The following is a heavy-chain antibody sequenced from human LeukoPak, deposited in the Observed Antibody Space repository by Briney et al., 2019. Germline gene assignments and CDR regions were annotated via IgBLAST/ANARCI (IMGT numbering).Heavy chain of an antibody. J-gene: IGHJ4*02. CDR2: ISGSGGST. Sequence: GGSLRLSCAASGFTYSSYAMSWVRQAPGKGREWGSAISGSGGSTYYADSVKGRFTISRDNSKNTLYLQMNSLRAEDTAVYYCAKTPVTYYYDSSGAPWYFDYWGQGTLVTVSS. V-gene: IGHV3-23*01. D-gene: IGHD3-22*01. CDR1: GFTYSSYA. CDR3: AKTPVTYYYDSSGAPWYFDY.